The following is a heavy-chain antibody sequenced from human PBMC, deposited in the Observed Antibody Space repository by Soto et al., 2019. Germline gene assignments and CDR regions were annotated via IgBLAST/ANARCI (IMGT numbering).Heavy chain of an antibody. D-gene: IGHD2-8*02. J-gene: IGHJ5*02. CDR3: AGEHWWRVAT. CDR1: GFTFYTDW. Sequence: EVQLVESGGGLVQPGGSLRLSCAASGFTFYTDWMSWVRQAPGKWLEWVATITSDGSARYYVDSVKGRFTISRDNARKSLYLYMDGLRDEDTGVYFCAGEHWWRVATWGEGALVTVSS. V-gene: IGHV3-7*01. CDR2: ITSDGSAR.